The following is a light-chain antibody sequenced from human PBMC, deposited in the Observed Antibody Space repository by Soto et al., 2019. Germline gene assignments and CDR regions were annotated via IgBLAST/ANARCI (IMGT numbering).Light chain of an antibody. V-gene: IGLV2-11*01. CDR1: SSDVGDYNY. CDR3: CSYAGSYTAWV. Sequence: QSALTQPRSVSGSPGQSVTISCTGTSSDVGDYNYVSWYQQHPGKAPKLMIYDVSKRPSGVPDRFSGSKSGNKASLTISGLQAEDEADYYCCSYAGSYTAWVFGGGTKLTVL. CDR2: DVS. J-gene: IGLJ3*02.